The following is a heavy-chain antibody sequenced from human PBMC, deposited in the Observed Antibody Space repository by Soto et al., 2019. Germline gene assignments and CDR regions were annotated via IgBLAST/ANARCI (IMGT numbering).Heavy chain of an antibody. Sequence: GGSLRLSCAASGFTFSSYGMHWVRQAPGKGLEWVAVISYDGSNKYYADSVKGRFTISRDNSRNTLYLQMNSLRAEDTAVYYCAKDVKLRFLELSHEPGDYYYYGMDVWGQGTTVTVSS. J-gene: IGHJ6*02. CDR1: GFTFSSYG. D-gene: IGHD3-3*01. V-gene: IGHV3-30*18. CDR3: AKDVKLRFLELSHEPGDYYYYGMDV. CDR2: ISYDGSNK.